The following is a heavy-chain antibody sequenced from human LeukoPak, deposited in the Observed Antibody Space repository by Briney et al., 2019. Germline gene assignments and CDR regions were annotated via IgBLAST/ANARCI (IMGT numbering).Heavy chain of an antibody. V-gene: IGHV3-7*01. CDR2: IKQDGSEK. Sequence: GGSLRLSCAASGFTFSSYWMSWVRQAPGKGLEWVANIKQDGSEKYYVDSVKGRFTISRDNAKNSLYLQMNSLRAEDTAVYYCARDLYRIVVVPHYFDYWGQGTLVTVSS. CDR3: ARDLYRIVVVPHYFDY. D-gene: IGHD3-22*01. J-gene: IGHJ4*02. CDR1: GFTFSSYW.